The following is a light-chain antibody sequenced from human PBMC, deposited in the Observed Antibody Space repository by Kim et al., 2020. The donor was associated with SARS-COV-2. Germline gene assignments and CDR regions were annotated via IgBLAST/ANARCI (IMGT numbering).Light chain of an antibody. CDR3: QQYNNWPPIT. CDR1: QSVSSN. V-gene: IGKV3-15*01. J-gene: IGKJ5*01. CDR2: GAS. Sequence: TPGERATLSCRASQSVSSNLAWYQQKPGQAPRLLIYGASTRATGIPARFSGSGSGTEFTLTISSLQSEDFAVYYCQQYNNWPPITFGQGTRLEIK.